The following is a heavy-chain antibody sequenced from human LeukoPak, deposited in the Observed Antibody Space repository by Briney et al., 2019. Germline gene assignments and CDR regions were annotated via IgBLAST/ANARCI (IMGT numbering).Heavy chain of an antibody. J-gene: IGHJ4*02. CDR2: ISYDGSNK. D-gene: IGHD3-10*01. V-gene: IGHV3-30*18. CDR3: AKAHYYGSGSSYFDY. Sequence: GGPLRLSCAASGFTFSSYGMHWVRQAPGKGLEWVAVISYDGSNKYYADSVKGRFTISRDNSKNTLYLQMNSLRAEDTAVYHCAKAHYYGSGSSYFDYWGQGTLVTVSS. CDR1: GFTFSSYG.